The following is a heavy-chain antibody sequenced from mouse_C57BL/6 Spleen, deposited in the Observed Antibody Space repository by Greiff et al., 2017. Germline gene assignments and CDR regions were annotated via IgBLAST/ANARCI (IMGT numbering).Heavy chain of an antibody. CDR3: SSAYDYDGYFDV. CDR1: GYTFTSYW. V-gene: IGHV1-53*01. D-gene: IGHD2-4*01. J-gene: IGHJ1*03. CDR2: INPSSGGT. Sequence: QVQLQQPGAELVKPGASVKMSCKASGYTFTSYWMHWVKQRPGQGLEWIGNINPSSGGTNYNEKFKSKATLTVDTSSSTAYMQLSSLTSEDAAVYCCSSAYDYDGYFDVWGTGTTVTVSS.